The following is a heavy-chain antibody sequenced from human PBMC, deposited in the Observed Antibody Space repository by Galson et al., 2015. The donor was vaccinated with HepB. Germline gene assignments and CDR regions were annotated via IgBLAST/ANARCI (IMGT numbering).Heavy chain of an antibody. CDR2: IKSRSDGGTT. V-gene: IGHV3-15*01. CDR3: TASNNWSLYFDF. CDR1: GFTFANAW. Sequence: SLRLSCAASGFTFANAWMNWVRQAPGKGLEWIGRIKSRSDGGTTDYAAPVKGRFTISRDDSKNTLYLQMNSLKAEDTAVYYCTASNNWSLYFDFWGQGTLVSVSS. D-gene: IGHD1-20*01. J-gene: IGHJ4*02.